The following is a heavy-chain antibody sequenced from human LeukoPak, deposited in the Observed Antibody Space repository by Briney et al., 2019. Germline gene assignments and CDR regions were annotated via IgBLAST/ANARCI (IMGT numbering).Heavy chain of an antibody. D-gene: IGHD3-22*01. CDR2: IWYDGSNK. J-gene: IGHJ4*02. CDR1: GFTFSNYG. V-gene: IGHV3-33*08. CDR3: ARGRGYDSGTYNYAFSDY. Sequence: GGSLRLSCVASGFTFSNYGMHWVRQAPGKGLEWVAVIWYDGSNKYYADTVKGRFTISRDNSKNTPYLQMNSLRSEDTAVYYCARGRGYDSGTYNYAFSDYWGQGTLVTVSS.